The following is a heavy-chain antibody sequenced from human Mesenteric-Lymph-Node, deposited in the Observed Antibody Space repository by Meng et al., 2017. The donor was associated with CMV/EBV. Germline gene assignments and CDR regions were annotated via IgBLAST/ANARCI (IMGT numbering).Heavy chain of an antibody. J-gene: IGHJ6*02. V-gene: IGHV3-9*01. CDR2: ITWNNDNI. Sequence: GGSLRLSCAASGFTFDDYAMHWVRQVPGKGLEWVSGITWNNDNIGYADSVKGRFTISRDNAKNSLYLQMNSLRAEDTAVYYCVKDILLGSSWFSAMDVWGQGTTVTVSS. CDR3: VKDILLGSSWFSAMDV. CDR1: GFTFDDYA. D-gene: IGHD6-13*01.